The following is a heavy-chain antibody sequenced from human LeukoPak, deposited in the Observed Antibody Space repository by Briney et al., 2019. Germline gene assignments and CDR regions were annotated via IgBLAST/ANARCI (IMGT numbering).Heavy chain of an antibody. CDR2: ISSSSSYI. CDR3: ARVGSSWLYQNFDY. V-gene: IGHV3-21*01. Sequence: GRSLRLSCAASGFTFSSYSMNWVRQAPGKGLEWVSSISSSSSYIYYADSVKGRFTISRDNAKNSLYLQMNSLRAEDTAVYYCARVGSSWLYQNFDYWGQGTLVTVSS. D-gene: IGHD6-13*01. CDR1: GFTFSSYS. J-gene: IGHJ4*02.